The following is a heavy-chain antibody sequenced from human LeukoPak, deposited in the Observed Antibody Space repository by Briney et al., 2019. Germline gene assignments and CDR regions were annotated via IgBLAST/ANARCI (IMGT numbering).Heavy chain of an antibody. Sequence: GGSLRLSCAASGLTFSDYYMDWIRQAPGKGLEWVSSISGGSRTINYADSVKGRFTTSRDNAKNSLYLQVNSLRAEDTAVYYCARAGQPDYWGQGTLVTVSS. J-gene: IGHJ4*02. V-gene: IGHV3-11*01. CDR1: GLTFSDYY. CDR3: ARAGQPDY. CDR2: ISGGSRTI.